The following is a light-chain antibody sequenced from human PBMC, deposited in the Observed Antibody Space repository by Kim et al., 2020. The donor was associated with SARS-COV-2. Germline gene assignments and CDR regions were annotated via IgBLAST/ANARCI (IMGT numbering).Light chain of an antibody. J-gene: IGKJ2*01. V-gene: IGKV1-39*01. Sequence: DIQMTQSPSSLSASVGDRVSITCRASQSVNQFLNLYQQEVGKAPKLLIYAAATLQSGVPSRFSGSGSETEFTLTISSLQAEDFATYYCQQSYSTPYTFGQGTKLEI. CDR3: QQSYSTPYT. CDR1: QSVNQF. CDR2: AAA.